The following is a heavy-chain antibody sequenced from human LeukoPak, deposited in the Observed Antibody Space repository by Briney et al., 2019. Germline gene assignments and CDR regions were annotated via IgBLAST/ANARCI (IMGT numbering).Heavy chain of an antibody. D-gene: IGHD6-13*01. CDR2: IYYSGST. CDR3: AGSSWYYFDY. Sequence: SETLSLTCTVSGGSISSYYWSWIRQPPGKGLEWIGYIYYSGSTNYNPSLKSRVTISVDTSKNQFSLKLSSVTAADTAVYYCAGSSWYYFDYWGQGTLVTVSS. J-gene: IGHJ4*02. CDR1: GGSISSYY. V-gene: IGHV4-59*12.